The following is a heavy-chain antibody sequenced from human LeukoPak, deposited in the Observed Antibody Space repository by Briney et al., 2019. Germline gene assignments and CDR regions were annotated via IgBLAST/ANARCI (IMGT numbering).Heavy chain of an antibody. CDR2: ISSSGSTI. CDR1: GFTFSDYY. J-gene: IGHJ6*02. Sequence: PGGSLRLSCAASGFTFSDYYMSWIRQAPGKGLEWVSYISSSGSTIYYADSVKGRFTISRDNAKNSLYLQMNSLRAEDTAVYYCARVTTTSADYYYGMDVWGQGTTVTVSS. V-gene: IGHV3-11*01. D-gene: IGHD1-26*01. CDR3: ARVTTTSADYYYGMDV.